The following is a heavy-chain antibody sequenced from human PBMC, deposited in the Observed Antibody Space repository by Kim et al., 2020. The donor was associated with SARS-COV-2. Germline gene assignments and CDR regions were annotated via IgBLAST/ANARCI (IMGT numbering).Heavy chain of an antibody. CDR2: SEGSNK. CDR3: ANFGS. J-gene: IGHJ5*02. Sequence: SEGSNKYYADTVKGRFTSTRENSKKRLCLQMNSRRAEDTAVYYCANFGSWGQGTLVTVSS. D-gene: IGHD3-16*01. V-gene: IGHV3-33*06.